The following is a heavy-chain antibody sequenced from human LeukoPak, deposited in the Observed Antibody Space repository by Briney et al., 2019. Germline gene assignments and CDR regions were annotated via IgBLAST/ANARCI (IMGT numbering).Heavy chain of an antibody. CDR3: AKDIGILTGKIPDY. V-gene: IGHV3-43*02. Sequence: GGSLRLSWAASGFTFDDYAIHWVRQVAGKGLEWVSFIIGDGGSTYYADSVKGRFTISRDNSKNSMYLQMNSMRTEDNALYYCAKDIGILTGKIPDYWGQGTLVTVSS. CDR2: IIGDGGST. D-gene: IGHD3-9*01. J-gene: IGHJ4*02. CDR1: GFTFDDYA.